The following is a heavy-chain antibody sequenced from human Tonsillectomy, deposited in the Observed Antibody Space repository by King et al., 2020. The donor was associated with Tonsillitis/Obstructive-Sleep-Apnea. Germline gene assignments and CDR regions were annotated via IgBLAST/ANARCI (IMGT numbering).Heavy chain of an antibody. Sequence: QFTLKESGPTLVKPPQTLTLTCTFSGFSLSTSGVGVGWIRQPPGKALEWLALIYWDDDKRYSPSLKSRLTITKDTSKNQVVLTVTNMDPVDTATYYCAHSPEYDFWSGFPKDWFDPWGQGTLVTVSS. CDR3: AHSPEYDFWSGFPKDWFDP. CDR1: GFSLSTSGVG. D-gene: IGHD3-3*01. V-gene: IGHV2-5*02. CDR2: IYWDDDK. J-gene: IGHJ5*02.